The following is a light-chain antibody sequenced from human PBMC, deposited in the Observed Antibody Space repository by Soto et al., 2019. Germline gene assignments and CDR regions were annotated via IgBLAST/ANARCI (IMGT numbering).Light chain of an antibody. J-gene: IGKJ2*01. CDR3: QQTYSTPHT. Sequence: DIQMTQSPSSLSASVGDRVTITCRASQTITTYLNWYQHKPGKAPKLLIYAAISLQSGVPSRLSGSGSGTDFTLTISSLQPEDFATYYCQQTYSTPHTFGKGTKVDIK. V-gene: IGKV1-39*01. CDR1: QTITTY. CDR2: AAI.